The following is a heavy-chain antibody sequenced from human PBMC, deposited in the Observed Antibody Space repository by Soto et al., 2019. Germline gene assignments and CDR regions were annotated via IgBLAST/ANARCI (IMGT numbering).Heavy chain of an antibody. D-gene: IGHD3-10*01. CDR3: ARDRTYFGSGAVGMDV. J-gene: IGHJ6*02. CDR1: GFSFSSYG. CDR2: IRYDGSKE. Sequence: GGSLRLSCAASGFSFSSYGMYWVRQAPGKGLEWLANIRYDGSKEYYADFVKGRFTISRDNSKNTLYLQMNSLRAEDTAVYYCARDRTYFGSGAVGMDVWGQGTTVTAP. V-gene: IGHV3-33*07.